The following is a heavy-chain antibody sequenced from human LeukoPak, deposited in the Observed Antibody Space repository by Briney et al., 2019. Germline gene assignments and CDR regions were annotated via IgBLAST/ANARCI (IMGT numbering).Heavy chain of an antibody. Sequence: SETLSLTCTVSGGSISSSSYYWGWIRQPPGKGLEWIGSIYYSGSTYYNPSLKSRLTISLNTSKNQFSLKLSSVTAADTAVYYCASLIGTDDYWGQGTLVTVSS. V-gene: IGHV4-39*07. CDR3: ASLIGTDDY. CDR2: IYYSGST. CDR1: GGSISSSSYY. J-gene: IGHJ4*02. D-gene: IGHD2/OR15-2a*01.